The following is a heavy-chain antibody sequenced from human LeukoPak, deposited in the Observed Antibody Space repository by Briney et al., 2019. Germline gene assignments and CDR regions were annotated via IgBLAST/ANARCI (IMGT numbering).Heavy chain of an antibody. J-gene: IGHJ4*02. CDR1: GFTFSSYG. CDR3: ARERGSGSYYKGTNDY. V-gene: IGHV3-48*04. D-gene: IGHD3-10*01. CDR2: ISSSSSTI. Sequence: GGSLRLSCAASGFTFSSYGMHWVRQAPGKGLEWVSYISSSSSTIYYADSVKGRFTISRDNAKNSLYLQMNSLRAEDTAVYYCARERGSGSYYKGTNDYWGQGTLVTVSS.